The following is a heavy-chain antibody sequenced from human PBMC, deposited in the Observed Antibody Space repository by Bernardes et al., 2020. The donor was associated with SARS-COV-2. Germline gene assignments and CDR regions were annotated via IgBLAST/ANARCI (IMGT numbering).Heavy chain of an antibody. CDR3: ARKYGTSWRPGCLDF. J-gene: IGHJ4*02. D-gene: IGHD2-2*01. V-gene: IGHV5-51*01. Sequence: GESLKISCQVSGYNFHHYYIAWVRQMPGKGLEWMGLIYPADSHTTYSPSFQGQVTISADKSINTVFLQWNNLKASDTAMYYCARKYGTSWRPGCLDFWGRGTLVTVSS. CDR2: IYPADSHT. CDR1: GYNFHHYY.